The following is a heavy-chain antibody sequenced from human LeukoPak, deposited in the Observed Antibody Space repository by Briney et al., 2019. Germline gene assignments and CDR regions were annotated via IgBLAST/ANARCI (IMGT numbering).Heavy chain of an antibody. CDR1: GFTVSSNY. V-gene: IGHV3-53*04. Sequence: GGSLRLSCAASGFTVSSNYMSWVRQAPGKGLEWVSVIYSGGSTYYADSVKGRFTISRHNSKNTLYLQMNSLRAEDTAVYYCARDAPERFLEWLIYWRQGTLVTVSS. J-gene: IGHJ4*02. D-gene: IGHD3-3*01. CDR3: ARDAPERFLEWLIY. CDR2: IYSGGST.